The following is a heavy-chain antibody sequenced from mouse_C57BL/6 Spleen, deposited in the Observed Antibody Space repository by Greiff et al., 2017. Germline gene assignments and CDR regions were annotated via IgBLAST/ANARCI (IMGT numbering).Heavy chain of an antibody. Sequence: QVQLQQSGPELVKPGASVKISCKASGYAFSSSWMNWVKQRPGKGLEWIGRIYPGDGDTNYNGKFKGKATLTADESSSTAYMQLSSLTSEDSAVYFCARDYGSISWFAYWGQGTLVTVSA. J-gene: IGHJ3*01. CDR1: GYAFSSSW. D-gene: IGHD1-1*01. CDR3: ARDYGSISWFAY. CDR2: IYPGDGDT. V-gene: IGHV1-82*01.